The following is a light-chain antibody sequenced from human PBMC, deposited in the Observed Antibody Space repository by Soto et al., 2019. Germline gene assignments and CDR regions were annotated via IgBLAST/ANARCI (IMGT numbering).Light chain of an antibody. J-gene: IGKJ4*01. V-gene: IGKV4-1*01. CDR2: WAS. Sequence: DVVMIQSPDSLALSLGARATINCKSSQSLLSSSDNRNYLAWFQQKVGQPPKLLIRWASTRESGVPDRFSASGSATDFTLTITSLQAEDVAVYYCQTYYRVPLTFGGGTKVEL. CDR3: QTYYRVPLT. CDR1: QSLLSSSDNRNY.